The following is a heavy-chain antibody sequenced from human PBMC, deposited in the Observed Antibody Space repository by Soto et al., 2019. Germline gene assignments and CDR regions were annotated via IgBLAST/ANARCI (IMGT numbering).Heavy chain of an antibody. J-gene: IGHJ3*02. D-gene: IGHD4-17*01. V-gene: IGHV4-34*01. CDR3: ARSYGDPIIGAFDI. CDR2: INHSGST. Sequence: QVQLQQWGAGLLKPSETLSLTCAVYGGSFSGYYWSWIRQPPGKGLEWIGEINHSGSTNYNPSLKSRRTISVDTSKNQSSLKLSSVTAADTAVYYCARSYGDPIIGAFDIWGQGTMVTVSS. CDR1: GGSFSGYY.